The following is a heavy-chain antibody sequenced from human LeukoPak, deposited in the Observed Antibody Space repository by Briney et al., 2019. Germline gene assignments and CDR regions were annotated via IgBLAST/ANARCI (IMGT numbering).Heavy chain of an antibody. CDR2: IYFSGST. CDR1: GFTFSSYE. D-gene: IGHD2-21*02. CDR3: ARDVGYCDGDCYASPLDS. V-gene: IGHV4-59*12. Sequence: PGGSLRLSCAASGFTFSSYEMSWVRQAPGKGLEWIGNIYFSGSTYYNPSLKSRVTISVDTSKNQFSLKLSSVTAADTAVYYCARDVGYCDGDCYASPLDSWGQGTLVTVSS. J-gene: IGHJ4*02.